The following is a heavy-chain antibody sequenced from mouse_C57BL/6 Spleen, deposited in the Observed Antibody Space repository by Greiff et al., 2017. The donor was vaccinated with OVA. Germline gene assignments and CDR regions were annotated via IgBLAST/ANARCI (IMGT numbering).Heavy chain of an antibody. Sequence: QVQLQQSGAELVKPGASVKISCKASGYAFSSYWMNWVKRRPGKGLEWIGQIYPGDGDTNYNGKFKGKATLTADKSSSTAYMQLSSLTSEDSAVYFCARSGDYYYFDYWGQGTTLTVSS. CDR2: IYPGDGDT. CDR1: GYAFSSYW. D-gene: IGHD1-1*01. CDR3: ARSGDYYYFDY. V-gene: IGHV1-80*01. J-gene: IGHJ2*01.